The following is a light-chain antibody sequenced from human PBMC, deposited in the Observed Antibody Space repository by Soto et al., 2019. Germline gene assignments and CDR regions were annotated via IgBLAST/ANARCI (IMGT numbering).Light chain of an antibody. J-gene: IGLJ1*01. CDR2: VNT. V-gene: IGLV1-40*01. CDR1: SSNIGAIYG. CDR3: QSYDDSLSAFV. Sequence: QSVLTKPPSVSGAPGQMVTISCTGSSSNIGAIYGVHWYQQLPGTAPKLLIYVNTNRPSGVPDRFSASKSGTSASLAITGLQAEDEADYYCQSYDDSLSAFVFGTGTKVTVL.